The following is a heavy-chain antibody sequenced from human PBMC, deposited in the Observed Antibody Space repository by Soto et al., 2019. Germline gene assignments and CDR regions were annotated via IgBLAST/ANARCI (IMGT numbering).Heavy chain of an antibody. CDR2: ILKDGKSK. CDR3: AKTCCNGGSCFSSLDP. D-gene: IGHD2-15*01. CDR1: GFILSDFA. V-gene: IGHV3-30*04. J-gene: IGHJ5*02. Sequence: PGGSLRLSCAASGFILSDFAMHWVRQAPGRGLEWVAVILKDGKSKYYADSVRGRFTISSDTSKDTIFLQLTSLRLDDSAVYYCAKTCCNGGSCFSSLDPWGQGTKVTVPS.